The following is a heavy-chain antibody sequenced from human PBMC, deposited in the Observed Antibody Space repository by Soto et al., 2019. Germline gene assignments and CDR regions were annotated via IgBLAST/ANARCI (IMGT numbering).Heavy chain of an antibody. CDR3: ARYSGVTLFDY. CDR2: IYYSGST. CDR1: GGSISSSIYY. J-gene: IGHJ4*02. Sequence: SETLSLTCTVSGGSISSSIYYWGWIRQPPGEGLEWIGSIYYSGSTYYNPSLKSRVTISVDTSKNQFSLKLSSVTAADTAVYYCARYSGVTLFDYWGQGTLVTVSS. D-gene: IGHD2-21*02. V-gene: IGHV4-39*01.